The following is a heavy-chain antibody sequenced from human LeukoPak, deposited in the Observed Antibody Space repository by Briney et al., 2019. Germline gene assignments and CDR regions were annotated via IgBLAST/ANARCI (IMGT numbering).Heavy chain of an antibody. Sequence: SSVKVSCKGSGGTFSSYAISWVRQAPGRGVEWVGRIIPIFGTANYAQKFQGSVTITTDESTSTAYMELSSLRSEDTAVYYCARDQYYDSSGYSNWFDPWGQGTLVTVSS. J-gene: IGHJ5*02. V-gene: IGHV1-69*05. CDR1: GGTFSSYA. D-gene: IGHD3-22*01. CDR2: IIPIFGTA. CDR3: ARDQYYDSSGYSNWFDP.